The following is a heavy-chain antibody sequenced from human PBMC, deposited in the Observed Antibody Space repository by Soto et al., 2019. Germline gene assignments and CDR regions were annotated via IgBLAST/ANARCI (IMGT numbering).Heavy chain of an antibody. V-gene: IGHV4-59*01. CDR1: GGSISSYY. CDR3: ARDPRGYQRTYGMDV. Sequence: QVQLQESGPGLVKPSETLSLTCTVSGGSISSYYWSWIRQPPGKGLEWIGYIYYSGSTNYNPSLKSRVTISVDTSKNQFSLKLSSVTAADTAVYYCARDPRGYQRTYGMDVWGQGTTVTVSS. J-gene: IGHJ6*02. CDR2: IYYSGST. D-gene: IGHD6-25*01.